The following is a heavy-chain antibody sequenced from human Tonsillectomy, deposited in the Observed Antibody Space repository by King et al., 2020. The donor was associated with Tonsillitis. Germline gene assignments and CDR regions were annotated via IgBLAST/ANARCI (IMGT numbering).Heavy chain of an antibody. D-gene: IGHD6-13*01. V-gene: IGHV3-23*03. J-gene: IGHJ6*02. CDR1: GFTFSSYA. Sequence: VQLVESGGGLVQPGGSLRLSCAASGFTFSSYAMSWVRLAPGKGLEWVSVIYSGDNSTYYADSVKGRFTISRDNSKNTLYLQMNSLRAEDTAVYYCAKGGGSTWLADYYYGMDVWGQGTTVTVSS. CDR2: IYSGDNST. CDR3: AKGGGSTWLADYYYGMDV.